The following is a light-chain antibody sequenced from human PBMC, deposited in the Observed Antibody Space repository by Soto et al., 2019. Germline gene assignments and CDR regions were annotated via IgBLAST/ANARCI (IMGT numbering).Light chain of an antibody. CDR1: QSLSSRY. J-gene: IGKJ4*01. V-gene: IGKV3-20*01. Sequence: EIVLTQSPDTLSVSPGESATLSCRASQSLSSRYLAWYQHKAGQAPRLLIYDAFRRAAGVPDRFSCSGSGTDFTLAISRLEPEDFAVYYCQQVATSLTFGGGTKVEIK. CDR3: QQVATSLT. CDR2: DAF.